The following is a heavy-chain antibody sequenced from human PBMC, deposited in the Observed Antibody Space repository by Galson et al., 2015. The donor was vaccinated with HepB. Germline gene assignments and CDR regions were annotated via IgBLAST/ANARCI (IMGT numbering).Heavy chain of an antibody. V-gene: IGHV4-59*08. CDR1: GGSISSYY. J-gene: IGHJ5*02. CDR2: IYYRGST. Sequence: SETLSLTCTVSGGSISSYYWSWIRQPPGKGLEWIGYIYYRGSTNYNPSLKSRVTISVDASKDQFSLKLSSVTAADTAVYYCARRLGYCSSTSCPPGWFDPWGQGTLVTVSS. D-gene: IGHD2-2*01. CDR3: ARRLGYCSSTSCPPGWFDP.